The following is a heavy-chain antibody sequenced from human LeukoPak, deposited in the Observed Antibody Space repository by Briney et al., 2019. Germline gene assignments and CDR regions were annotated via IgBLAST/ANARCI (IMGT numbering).Heavy chain of an antibody. CDR2: IIPILGIP. CDR3: ATEAIVVVTARDYWYFDL. J-gene: IGHJ2*01. Sequence: GASVKVSCKASGGTFGSYAISWVRQAPGQGLEWMGRIIPILGIPNYAQKFQGRVTITADKSTTTAYMELSSLRSEDTAVYYCATEAIVVVTARDYWYFDLWGRGTLVTVSS. V-gene: IGHV1-69*04. CDR1: GGTFGSYA. D-gene: IGHD2-21*02.